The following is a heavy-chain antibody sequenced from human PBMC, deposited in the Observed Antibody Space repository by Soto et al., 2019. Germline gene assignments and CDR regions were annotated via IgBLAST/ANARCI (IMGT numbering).Heavy chain of an antibody. V-gene: IGHV4-4*02. CDR1: GASISSNNW. Sequence: QVQLQESGPGLVKPSGTLSLTCAVSGASISSNNWWSWVRQSPGKGLDWVGEIYYRGQTNYNPSLGSRVTISMDTSNNQFSLTLTSVTAADTAMYFCARDRLERSPYHYNYGVDVWGHGTSVTVSS. CDR2: IYYRGQT. D-gene: IGHD1-1*01. J-gene: IGHJ6*02. CDR3: ARDRLERSPYHYNYGVDV.